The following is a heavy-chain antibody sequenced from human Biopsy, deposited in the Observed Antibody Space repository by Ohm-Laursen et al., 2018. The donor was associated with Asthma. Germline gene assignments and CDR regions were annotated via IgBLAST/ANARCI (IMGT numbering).Heavy chain of an antibody. CDR3: ARGYSGSDRIVYYYSGLEV. J-gene: IGHJ6*02. CDR2: LIPVLGTP. D-gene: IGHD5-12*01. CDR1: GDSFSNYA. V-gene: IGHV1-69*13. Sequence: SVTASCKASGDSFSNYAISWVRQAPGQGLEWMGGLIPVLGTPDHAQMFEGRVTITADESTSTAYMELSSLSSEDTAVYYCARGYSGSDRIVYYYSGLEVWGQGTTVTVSS.